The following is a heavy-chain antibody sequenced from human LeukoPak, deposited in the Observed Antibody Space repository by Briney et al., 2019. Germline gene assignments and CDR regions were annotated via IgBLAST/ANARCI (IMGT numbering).Heavy chain of an antibody. D-gene: IGHD4-17*01. V-gene: IGHV4-34*09. J-gene: IGHJ5*01. CDR2: IYHSGST. Sequence: KPSETLSLTCAVYGGSFSGYYWSWIRQPPGKGLEWIGYIYHSGSTYYNPSLKSRVFMSLDTSKNQFSLKMSSVTAADTAVYYCARDVRTTVTTEEVNWFESWGQGTLVTVSS. CDR1: GGSFSGYY. CDR3: ARDVRTTVTTEEVNWFES.